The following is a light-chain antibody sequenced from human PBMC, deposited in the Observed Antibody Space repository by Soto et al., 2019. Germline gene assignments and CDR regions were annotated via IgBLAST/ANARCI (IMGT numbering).Light chain of an antibody. Sequence: QSALIQPASVSGSPGQSITISCTGSSSDVGGYNYVSWYQHHPGKAPKLMIYDVSDRPSGVSNRFSGSKSANTASLTISGLQAEDEADYYCSSYSSSSTLFGGGTKVTVL. V-gene: IGLV2-14*03. CDR3: SSYSSSSTL. CDR1: SSDVGGYNY. J-gene: IGLJ2*01. CDR2: DVS.